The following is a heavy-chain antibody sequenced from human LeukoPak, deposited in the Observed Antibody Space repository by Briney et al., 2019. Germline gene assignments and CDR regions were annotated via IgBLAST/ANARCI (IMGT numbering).Heavy chain of an antibody. CDR2: IYYSGST. CDR3: ARHVATWWEY. Sequence: SETLSLTCTASGGSISSSSYYWGWIRQPPGKGLEWIGSIYYSGSTYYNPSLKSRVTISVDTSKNQFSLKLSSVTAADTAVYYCARHVATWWEYWGQGTLVTVSS. D-gene: IGHD1-26*01. CDR1: GGSISSSSYY. J-gene: IGHJ4*02. V-gene: IGHV4-39*01.